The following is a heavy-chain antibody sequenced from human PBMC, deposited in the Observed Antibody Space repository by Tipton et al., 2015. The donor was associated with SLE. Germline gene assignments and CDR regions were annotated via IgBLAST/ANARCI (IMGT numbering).Heavy chain of an antibody. CDR3: VRDPAPGPFDY. V-gene: IGHV4-38-2*02. Sequence: TLSLTCTVSGYSISRGYYWGWVRQPPGKGLEWIANIYHTGTPDSNPSLRSRVTLSIDTSKNEFSLKLSSVTAADTAVYYCVRDPAPGPFDYWGQGTLVAVSS. CDR1: GYSISRGYY. CDR2: IYHTGTP. J-gene: IGHJ4*02.